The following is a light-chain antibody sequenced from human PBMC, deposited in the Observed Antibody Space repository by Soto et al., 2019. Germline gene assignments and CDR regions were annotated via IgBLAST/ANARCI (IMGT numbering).Light chain of an antibody. Sequence: AIRMTQSPSSFSASTGDRVTITCRVSQGISSYLAWYQQKPGKAPKLPIYAASTLQSGVPSRFSGSGSGTDFTLTISCLQSEDFATYYCQQYYSYPLTFGGGTKVDIK. CDR2: AAS. CDR1: QGISSY. J-gene: IGKJ4*01. V-gene: IGKV1-8*01. CDR3: QQYYSYPLT.